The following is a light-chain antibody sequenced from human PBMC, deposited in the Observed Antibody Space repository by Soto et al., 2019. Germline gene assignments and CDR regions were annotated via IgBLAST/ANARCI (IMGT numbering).Light chain of an antibody. J-gene: IGKJ1*01. V-gene: IGKV2-28*01. CDR2: LGS. Sequence: DIVMTQSPLSLPVTPGEPASISCRSSQSLLHSNGYTYLDWYLQRPGQSPQLLIYLGSYRASGVPDRFSGSGSGTDFTLKISRVEAGDVGVYYCMQALQTPSTFGQGTKVDIK. CDR3: MQALQTPST. CDR1: QSLLHSNGYTY.